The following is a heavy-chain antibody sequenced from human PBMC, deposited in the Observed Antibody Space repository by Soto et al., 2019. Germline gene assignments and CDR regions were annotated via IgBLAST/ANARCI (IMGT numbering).Heavy chain of an antibody. CDR1: GFSLTTSGVG. Sequence: QITLNESGPTVVRPTDTLTLTCRFSGFSLTTSGVGVGWVRQSPGKAPEWLALIYWDDDKRYSESLKSRLTITKDTSKNQVVLTVANLDPTDTATYYCAHRVLRTVFGLVTTTAIYFDFWGQGTPVAVSS. CDR2: IYWDDDK. V-gene: IGHV2-5*02. CDR3: AHRVLRTVFGLVTTTAIYFDF. J-gene: IGHJ4*02. D-gene: IGHD3-3*01.